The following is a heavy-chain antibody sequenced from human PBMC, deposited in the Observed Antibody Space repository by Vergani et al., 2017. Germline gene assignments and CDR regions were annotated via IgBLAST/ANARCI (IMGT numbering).Heavy chain of an antibody. D-gene: IGHD2-15*01. CDR2: IYSGGST. V-gene: IGHV3-53*01. CDR3: ARESRGCGSCRLFDY. J-gene: IGHJ4*02. CDR1: GFTVSSNY. Sequence: EVQLVESGGGLIQPGGSLRLSCAASGFTVSSNYMSWVRQAPGKGLEWVSVIYSGGSTYYADSVKGRFTISRDNSKNTLYLQMNSLRAEDTDVYYCARESRGCGSCRLFDYWGQGTLVTVSS.